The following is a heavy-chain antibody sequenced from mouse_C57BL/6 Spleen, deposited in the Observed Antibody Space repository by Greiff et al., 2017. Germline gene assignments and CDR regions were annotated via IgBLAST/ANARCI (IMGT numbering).Heavy chain of an antibody. Sequence: EVQLQQSGPELVKPGASVKISCKASGYTFTDYYMNWVKQSHGKSLEWIGDINPNNGGTSYNQKFKGKATLTVDKSSSTAYMELRSLTSEDSAVYYCVYYDYDRFAYWGQGTLVTVSA. CDR3: VYYDYDRFAY. V-gene: IGHV1-26*01. J-gene: IGHJ3*01. CDR2: INPNNGGT. D-gene: IGHD2-4*01. CDR1: GYTFTDYY.